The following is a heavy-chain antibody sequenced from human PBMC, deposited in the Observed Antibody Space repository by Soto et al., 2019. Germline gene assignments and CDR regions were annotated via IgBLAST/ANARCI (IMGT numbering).Heavy chain of an antibody. CDR2: ISGSGGST. V-gene: IGHV3-23*01. CDR1: GFIFSNYA. J-gene: IGHJ4*02. D-gene: IGHD4-17*01. CDR3: AKDPDYDSAHYY. Sequence: PGGSLRLSCAPSGFIFSNYAMSWVRQAPGKGLEWVSGISGSGGSTYYADSVKGRFTVSRDNSKNTLYLQMSSLRDDDTAVYYCAKDPDYDSAHYYWGPGTLVPVSS.